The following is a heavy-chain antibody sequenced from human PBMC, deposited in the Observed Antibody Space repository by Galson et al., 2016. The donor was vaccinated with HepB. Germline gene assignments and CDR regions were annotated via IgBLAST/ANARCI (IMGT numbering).Heavy chain of an antibody. V-gene: IGHV3-7*01. CDR2: IRGDGIVS. Sequence: SLRLSCAASGFTFNAHWMNWVRQAPGKGLEWVANIRGDGIVSYYAESVRGRFTISRDNAKNSLYLLMNGLRVDETAVYYCSREMTGSYFDWGQGTLVTVSS. CDR3: SREMTGSYFD. J-gene: IGHJ4*02. CDR1: GFTFNAHW. D-gene: IGHD3-10*01.